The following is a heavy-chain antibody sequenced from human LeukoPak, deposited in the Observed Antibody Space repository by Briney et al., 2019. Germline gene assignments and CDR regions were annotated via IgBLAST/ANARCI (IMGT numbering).Heavy chain of an antibody. CDR2: ISGYNGNT. J-gene: IGHJ4*01. D-gene: IGHD3-10*01. V-gene: IGHV1-18*01. CDR3: AKDYSGSGSVHFEH. Sequence: ASVKVSCKTSGYTFASYGITWVRQAPGQGLEWMGWISGYNGNTNFAQRFQGRVSLTTHTSATTAYMELRSLTSDDTAVYYCAKDYSGSGSVHFEHWGYGTLVTVSS. CDR1: GYTFASYG.